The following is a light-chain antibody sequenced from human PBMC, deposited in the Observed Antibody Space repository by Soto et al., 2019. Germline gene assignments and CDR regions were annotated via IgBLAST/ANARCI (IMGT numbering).Light chain of an antibody. CDR2: VGTGGIVG. Sequence: QSVLTQPPSASASLGASVTLTCTLSSSYSNYKVDWYRQRPGKGPRFVMRVGTGGIVGSKGDGLSARSTVLGSGLNRYLTIKNIQEEDASDYPCGADHGSGSNCLLVFGGGTKLTVL. J-gene: IGLJ3*02. CDR3: GADHGSGSNCLLV. V-gene: IGLV9-49*01. CDR1: SSYSNYK.